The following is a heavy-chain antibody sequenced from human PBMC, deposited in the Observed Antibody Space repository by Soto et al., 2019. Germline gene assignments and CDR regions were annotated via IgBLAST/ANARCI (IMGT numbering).Heavy chain of an antibody. CDR2: IYYSGST. D-gene: IGHD6-13*01. Sequence: QLQLQESGPGLVKPSETLSLTCTVSGGSISSSSYYWGWIRQPPGKGLEWIGSIYYSGSTYYNPSLKSRVTISVDTSKNQFSLKLSSVTAADTAVYYCARRSFRGGSRAYYYYMDVWGKGTTVTVSS. CDR3: ARRSFRGGSRAYYYYMDV. V-gene: IGHV4-39*01. J-gene: IGHJ6*03. CDR1: GGSISSSSYY.